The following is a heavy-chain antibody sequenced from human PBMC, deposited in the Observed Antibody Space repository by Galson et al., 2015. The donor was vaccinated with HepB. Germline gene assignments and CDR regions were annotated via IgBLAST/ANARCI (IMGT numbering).Heavy chain of an antibody. Sequence: SLRLSCAASGFTVSSNYMSWVRQAPGKGLEWVSVIYSGGSTYYADSVKGRFTISRDNSKNTLYLQMNSLRAEDTAVYYCARAGVRWLHRGGVYWGQGTLVTVSS. V-gene: IGHV3-66*01. CDR3: ARAGVRWLHRGGVY. CDR1: GFTVSSNY. J-gene: IGHJ4*02. CDR2: IYSGGST. D-gene: IGHD5-24*01.